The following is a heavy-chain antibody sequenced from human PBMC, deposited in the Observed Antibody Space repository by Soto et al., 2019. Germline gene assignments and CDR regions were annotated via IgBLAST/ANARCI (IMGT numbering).Heavy chain of an antibody. V-gene: IGHV5-51*01. CDR3: ARHVRSGSYSSYYYHGMDV. D-gene: IGHD1-26*01. CDR2: IYPGDSDT. Sequence: PGESLKISCKGSGYSFTSYWIGWVRQMPGKGLEWMGIIYPGDSDTRYSPSFQGQVTISADKSISTAYLQWSSLKASDTAMYYCARHVRSGSYSSYYYHGMDVWGQGTTVTVSS. J-gene: IGHJ6*02. CDR1: GYSFTSYW.